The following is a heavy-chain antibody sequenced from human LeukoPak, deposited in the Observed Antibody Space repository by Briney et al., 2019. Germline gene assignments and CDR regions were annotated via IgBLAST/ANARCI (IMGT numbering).Heavy chain of an antibody. Sequence: SETLSLTCTVSGGSISPYYWSWIRQPPGKGLEWIGYIFHTGSGSTSHNPSLKSRVTISVDTSKNEFSLNLNSVTAADTAVYYCARHAVYAGSGWAFDYWGQGTLVTVSS. CDR3: ARHAVYAGSGWAFDY. D-gene: IGHD6-19*01. CDR1: GGSISPYY. CDR2: IFHTGSGST. J-gene: IGHJ4*02. V-gene: IGHV4-59*08.